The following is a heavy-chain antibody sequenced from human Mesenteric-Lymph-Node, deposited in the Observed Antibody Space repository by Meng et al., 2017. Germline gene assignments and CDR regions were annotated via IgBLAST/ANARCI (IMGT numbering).Heavy chain of an antibody. CDR2: IYHGGST. CDR3: ARGQKGYFDL. V-gene: IGHV4-30-4*01. CDR1: XXSISSDYF. Sequence: QXXPRLXKPSXXLSLTCTVXXXSISSDYFWSRIRQPPGKGLEWIGYIYHGGSTDYNPSLRSRVTISVDTSKNQFSLKLSSVTAADTAVYYCARGQKGYFDLWGRGTXVTVSS. J-gene: IGHJ2*01.